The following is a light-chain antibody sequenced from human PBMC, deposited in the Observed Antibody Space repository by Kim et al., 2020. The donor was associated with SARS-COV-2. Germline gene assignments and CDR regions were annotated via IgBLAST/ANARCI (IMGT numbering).Light chain of an antibody. Sequence: QSALTQPASVSGSPGQLITISCTGTSSDIGGHDYVSWYQQYTGKAPRFIIYDVSKRPSGVSTRFSASKSGNTASLAISGLQAEDEADYYCSSSTTRSTFVFGSGTKVTVL. CDR1: SSDIGGHDY. CDR3: SSSTTRSTFV. J-gene: IGLJ1*01. CDR2: DVS. V-gene: IGLV2-14*03.